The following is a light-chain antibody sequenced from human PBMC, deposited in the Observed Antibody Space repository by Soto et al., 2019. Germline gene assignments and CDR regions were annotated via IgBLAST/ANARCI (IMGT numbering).Light chain of an antibody. J-gene: IGLJ2*01. CDR3: QSADSSGTFVI. CDR1: ALPKQY. Sequence: SYELTQPPSVSVSPGQTARIICSGDALPKQYAYWYQQRPGQAPLLVIYRDSERPSGTPERFSGSSSGTTVTLTISGVQAEDEADYYCQSADSSGTFVIFGGGTKVTVL. V-gene: IGLV3-25*03. CDR2: RDS.